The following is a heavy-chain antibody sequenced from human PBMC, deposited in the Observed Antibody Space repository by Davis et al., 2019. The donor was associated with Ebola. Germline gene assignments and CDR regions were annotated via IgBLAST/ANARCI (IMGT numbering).Heavy chain of an antibody. CDR3: ARHIGVVVAATVGWFDP. V-gene: IGHV4-34*01. J-gene: IGHJ5*02. CDR2: INHSGST. CDR1: GGSFSGYY. D-gene: IGHD2-15*01. Sequence: SETLPLTCAVYGGSFSGYYWSWIRQPPGKGLEWIGEINHSGSTNYNPSLKSRVTISVDTSKNQFSLKLSSVTAADTAVYYCARHIGVVVAATVGWFDPWGQGTLVTVSS.